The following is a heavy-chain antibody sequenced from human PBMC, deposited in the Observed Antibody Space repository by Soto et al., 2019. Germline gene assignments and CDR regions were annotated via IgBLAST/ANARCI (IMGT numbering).Heavy chain of an antibody. CDR2: INSGDST. D-gene: IGHD2-15*01. V-gene: IGHV3-53*01. CDR1: GFTVSSNY. J-gene: IGHJ6*02. CDR3: ARGYCSGGGCYSGWSMDV. Sequence: EVQLVESGGGLIQPGGSLRLSCAASGFTVSSNYMSWVRQAPGKGLEWVSVINSGDSTYYADSVKGRFTISRDNSKNTXCLQMKSLRAEDTAVYYCARGYCSGGGCYSGWSMDVWGQGTTVTVSS.